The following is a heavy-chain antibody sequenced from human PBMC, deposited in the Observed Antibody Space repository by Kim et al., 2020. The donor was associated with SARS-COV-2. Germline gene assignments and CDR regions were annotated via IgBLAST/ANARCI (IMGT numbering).Heavy chain of an antibody. J-gene: IGHJ6*02. Sequence: SSNYRYYAESVKGRFTISRDNAKNSLSLQMNSLRAEDTAVYYCASLLGLDVWGQGTTVTVSS. V-gene: IGHV3-21*01. CDR2: SSNYR. CDR3: ASLLGLDV.